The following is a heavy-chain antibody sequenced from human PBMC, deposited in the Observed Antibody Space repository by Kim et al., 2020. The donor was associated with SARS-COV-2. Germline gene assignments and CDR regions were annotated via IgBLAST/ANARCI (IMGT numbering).Heavy chain of an antibody. CDR2: SGSI. J-gene: IGHJ4*02. V-gene: IGHV3-21*01. D-gene: IGHD5-12*01. Sequence: SGSITNAASVKGRFTIPRDNAKNSLYLQMNSLRAEDTAVYYCAGALLVGYEWGQGTLVTVSS. CDR3: AGALLVGYE.